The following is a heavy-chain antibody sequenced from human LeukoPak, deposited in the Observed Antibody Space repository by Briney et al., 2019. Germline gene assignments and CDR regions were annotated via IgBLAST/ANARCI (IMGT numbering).Heavy chain of an antibody. CDR1: RFTFSNYW. CDR3: ASMDTALETDY. D-gene: IGHD5-18*01. J-gene: IGHJ4*02. CDR2: INQGGSEK. Sequence: PGGSLRLSCAASRFTFSNYWMRWVRQAPGKGLEWVANINQGGSEKHYVDSVKGRFTISRDNAKNSLYLQMNSLRAEDTAVYYCASMDTALETDYWGQGTLVTVSS. V-gene: IGHV3-7*01.